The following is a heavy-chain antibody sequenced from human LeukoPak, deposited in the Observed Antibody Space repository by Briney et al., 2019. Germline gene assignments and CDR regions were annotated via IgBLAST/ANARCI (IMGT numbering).Heavy chain of an antibody. CDR2: ISSSGSTI. V-gene: IGHV3-48*03. Sequence: HPGGSLRLTCAASGFTFSSYEMNWVRQAPGKGLEWVSYISSSGSTIYYADSVKGRFTISRDNSKNTLYLQMNSLRAEDTAVYYCARDVSSSWYCDYWGQGTLVTVSS. CDR1: GFTFSSYE. J-gene: IGHJ4*02. CDR3: ARDVSSSWYCDY. D-gene: IGHD6-13*01.